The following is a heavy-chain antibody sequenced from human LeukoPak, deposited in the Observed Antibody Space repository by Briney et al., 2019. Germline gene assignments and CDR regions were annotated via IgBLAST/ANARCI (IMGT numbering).Heavy chain of an antibody. V-gene: IGHV3-48*03. CDR2: ISSSGSTI. Sequence: PGGSLRLSCAASGFTFSSYNMNWVRQAPGKGLEWVSYISSSGSTIYYADSVKGRFTISRDNAKNSLYLQMNSLRAEDTAVYYCARDVCSGGSCYGYWGQGTLVTVSS. D-gene: IGHD2-15*01. CDR1: GFTFSSYN. J-gene: IGHJ4*02. CDR3: ARDVCSGGSCYGY.